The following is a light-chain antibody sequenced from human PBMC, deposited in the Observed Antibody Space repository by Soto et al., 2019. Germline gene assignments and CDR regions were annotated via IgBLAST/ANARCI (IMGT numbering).Light chain of an antibody. CDR1: QEISNY. CDR3: QQYDHLPRT. CDR2: DAS. J-gene: IGKJ1*01. V-gene: IGKV1-33*01. Sequence: DIQMIQSPSSLSASVGDRVTITCQASQEISNYLNWYQQKPGKAPKLLIYDASNLERGVRSRFSGRGSGTDFTFTISSLQPEDFATYYCQQYDHLPRTFGRGTKVEIK.